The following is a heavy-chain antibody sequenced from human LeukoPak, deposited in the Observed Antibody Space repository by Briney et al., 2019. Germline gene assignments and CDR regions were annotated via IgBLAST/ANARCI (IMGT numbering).Heavy chain of an antibody. CDR3: ARVVKAYYYDSSGYDD. J-gene: IGHJ4*02. D-gene: IGHD3-22*01. Sequence: GASVKVSCKASGYTFTGSYMHWGRQAPGQGLERRGWINPNTGGTNYAQKFQGRVTMTRDTSISTAYMELSRLRSDDTAVYYCARVVKAYYYDSSGYDDWGQGTLVTVAS. CDR2: INPNTGGT. CDR1: GYTFTGSY. V-gene: IGHV1-2*02.